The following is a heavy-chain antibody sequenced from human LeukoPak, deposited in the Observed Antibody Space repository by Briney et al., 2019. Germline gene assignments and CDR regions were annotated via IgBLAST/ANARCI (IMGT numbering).Heavy chain of an antibody. CDR1: GGSISSGGYY. CDR3: ARDIERYCSGGSCYANYYYGMDV. V-gene: IGHV4-31*03. D-gene: IGHD2-15*01. J-gene: IGHJ6*02. Sequence: PSETLSLTCTVSGGSISSGGYYWSWIRQHPGKGLEWIGYIYYSGSTYYNPSLKSRVTISVDTSKNQFPLKLSSVTAADTAVYYCARDIERYCSGGSCYANYYYGMDVWGQGTTVTVSS. CDR2: IYYSGST.